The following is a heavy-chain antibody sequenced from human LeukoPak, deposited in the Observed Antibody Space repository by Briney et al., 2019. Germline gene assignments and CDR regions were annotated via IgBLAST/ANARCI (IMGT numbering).Heavy chain of an antibody. D-gene: IGHD6-19*01. Sequence: GGSLRLSCAASGFTFSSYGMSWVRQAPGKGLEWVSAISGSGGSTYYADSVKGRFTISRDNSKNTLYLQMNSLRAEDTAVYYCAKVRSSGWYKGIDYWGQGTLVTVSS. CDR2: ISGSGGST. V-gene: IGHV3-23*01. CDR3: AKVRSSGWYKGIDY. CDR1: GFTFSSYG. J-gene: IGHJ4*02.